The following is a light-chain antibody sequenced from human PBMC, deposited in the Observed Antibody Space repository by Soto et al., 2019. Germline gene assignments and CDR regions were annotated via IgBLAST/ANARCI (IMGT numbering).Light chain of an antibody. V-gene: IGLV2-23*01. CDR2: EGS. CDR3: CSYAGSRTYVV. Sequence: ALTQPASVSGSPGQSITISCTGTSSDVGSYNLVSWYQHHPGKAPKLMIYEGSKRPSGVSNRFSGSKSGNTASLTISGLQAEDEADYYCCSYAGSRTYVVFGGGTKLTVL. CDR1: SSDVGSYNL. J-gene: IGLJ2*01.